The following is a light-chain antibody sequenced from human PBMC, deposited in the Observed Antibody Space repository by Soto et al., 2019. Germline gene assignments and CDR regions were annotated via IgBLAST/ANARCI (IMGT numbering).Light chain of an antibody. CDR3: QHYNSYSEA. V-gene: IGKV1-5*03. CDR2: KAS. Sequence: MTQSPLYLPVTPGEPASISCRSSQSLLYTNGHYYLAWYQQKPGKAPKLLIYKASTLKSGVPSRFSGSGSGTEFTLTISSLQPDDFATYYCQHYNSYSEAFGQGTKVDIK. CDR1: QSLLYTNGHYY. J-gene: IGKJ1*01.